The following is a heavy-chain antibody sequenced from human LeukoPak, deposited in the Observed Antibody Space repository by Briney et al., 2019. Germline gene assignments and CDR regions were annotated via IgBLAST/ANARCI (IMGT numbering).Heavy chain of an antibody. CDR2: IYYSGST. CDR1: GGSISSYY. V-gene: IGHV4-59*01. CDR3: ASSCGGDCYSSDAFDI. J-gene: IGHJ3*02. Sequence: SETLSLTCTVSGGSISSYYWSWIRQPPGKGLEWIGYIYYSGSTNYNPSLKSRVTISVDTSKNQFSLKLSSATAADTAVYYCASSCGGDCYSSDAFDIWGQGTMVTVSS. D-gene: IGHD2-21*01.